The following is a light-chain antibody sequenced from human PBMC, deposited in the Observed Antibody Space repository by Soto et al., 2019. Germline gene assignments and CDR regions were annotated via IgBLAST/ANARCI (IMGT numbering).Light chain of an antibody. CDR2: DAS. J-gene: IGKJ4*01. Sequence: EIVLTQSPATLSLSPGERATLSCRASQSVRTYLSYVAWYQQRPGQAPRLLIYDASNRATGIPARFSGSGSGTDFTLTISSLEPEDFAVYYCQHRINWPLTFGGGTKVDIK. V-gene: IGKV3-11*01. CDR3: QHRINWPLT. CDR1: QSVRTY.